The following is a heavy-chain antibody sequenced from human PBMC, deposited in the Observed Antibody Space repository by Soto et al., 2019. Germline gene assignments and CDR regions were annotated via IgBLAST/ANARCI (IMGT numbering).Heavy chain of an antibody. Sequence: GASVKVSCKASGYTFTSYGISWVRPAPGQGLEWMGWISAYNGNTNYAQKLQGRVTVTTDTSTSTAYMELRSLRSDDTAVYYCARDLRQYYYYYGMDVWGQGTTVTVSS. CDR1: GYTFTSYG. CDR3: ARDLRQYYYYYGMDV. CDR2: ISAYNGNT. V-gene: IGHV1-18*01. J-gene: IGHJ6*02.